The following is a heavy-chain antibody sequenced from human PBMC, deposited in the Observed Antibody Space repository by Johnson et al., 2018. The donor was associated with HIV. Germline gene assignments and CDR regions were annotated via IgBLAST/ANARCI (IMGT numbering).Heavy chain of an antibody. CDR1: GFTFSSYS. V-gene: IGHV3-30*14. CDR2: ISYDGSNK. J-gene: IGHJ3*02. D-gene: IGHD2-8*01. CDR3: ARLGLTDAFDI. Sequence: VQLVESGGGVVQPGRSLRLSCAASGFTFSSYSMHWVRQAPGKGLEWVAVISYDGSNKYYADSVKGRFTISRDNSKNTLYLQMNSLRAEDKAVYYCARLGLTDAFDIWGQGTMVTVSP.